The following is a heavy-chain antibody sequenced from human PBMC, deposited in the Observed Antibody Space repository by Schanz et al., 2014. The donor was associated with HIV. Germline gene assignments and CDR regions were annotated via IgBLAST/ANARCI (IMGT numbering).Heavy chain of an antibody. Sequence: IQLLESGGGLVQPGGSLRLSCAASGFTFSSYAMSWVRQAPGKGLGWVAVIWYDGSNKYYVDSVQGRFTISRDNSKNTVYLQMSSLRPEDTAVYYCAREGESSGRAGLFDLWGQGAMVTVSS. V-gene: IGHV3-33*08. J-gene: IGHJ3*01. CDR3: AREGESSGRAGLFDL. D-gene: IGHD6-19*01. CDR1: GFTFSSYA. CDR2: IWYDGSNK.